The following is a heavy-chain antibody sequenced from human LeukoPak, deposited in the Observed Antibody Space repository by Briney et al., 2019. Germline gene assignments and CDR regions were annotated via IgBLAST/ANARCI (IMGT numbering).Heavy chain of an antibody. Sequence: ASVKVSCKASGYIFTSYGISWGRQAPGQGLKWMGWISTNKGNTNYAQRLQGRVTMTTDTSTSTAYMELRSLRSDDTAIYYCVRDIQWRFDPWGQGTLVTVSS. V-gene: IGHV1-18*01. CDR2: ISTNKGNT. D-gene: IGHD2-8*01. CDR1: GYIFTSYG. CDR3: VRDIQWRFDP. J-gene: IGHJ5*02.